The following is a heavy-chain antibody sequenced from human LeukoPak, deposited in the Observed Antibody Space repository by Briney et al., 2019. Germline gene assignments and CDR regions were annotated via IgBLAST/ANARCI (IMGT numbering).Heavy chain of an antibody. V-gene: IGHV3-23*01. CDR2: ISGSGGST. D-gene: IGHD3-10*01. Sequence: GGSLRLSCAASGFTFSSYAMSWVRQAPGKGLEWVSAISGSGGSTYYADSVKGRFTISRDNSKNTLYLQMNSLRAEDTAVYYCAKDGGWYYGSGSYTDPWGQGTLVTVSS. J-gene: IGHJ5*02. CDR3: AKDGGWYYGSGSYTDP. CDR1: GFTFSSYA.